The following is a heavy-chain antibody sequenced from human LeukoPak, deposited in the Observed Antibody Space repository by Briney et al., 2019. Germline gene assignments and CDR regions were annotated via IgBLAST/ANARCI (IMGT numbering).Heavy chain of an antibody. CDR3: ARDYCDSSGYYYANDY. Sequence: GRSLTLSCQPSASTFETHWTTWVRQPPGKGLEWVAYINQDGSEKHYVDSVEGRFAISRDNVRKSVYLQLNNMRTEDTALYYCARDYCDSSGYYYANDYWGQGTLVAVSS. CDR1: ASTFETHW. CDR2: INQDGSEK. J-gene: IGHJ4*02. V-gene: IGHV3-7*01. D-gene: IGHD5-12*01.